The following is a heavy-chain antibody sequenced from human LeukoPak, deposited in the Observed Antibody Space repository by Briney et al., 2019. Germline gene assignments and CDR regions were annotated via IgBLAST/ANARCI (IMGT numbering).Heavy chain of an antibody. CDR1: GFTFGSHG. D-gene: IGHD3-10*01. J-gene: IGHJ4*02. CDR2: ISSSGGSI. CDR3: ARTFAVWFGELSLCSFDY. Sequence: GGSLRLSCAVSGFTFGSHGMTWVRQTPGKGLVWVAGISSSGGSIYYAGSAKGRFSISRDNSKNTLYLQMNSLRAEDTAVYYCARTFAVWFGELSLCSFDYWGRGTLVTVAS. V-gene: IGHV3-23*01.